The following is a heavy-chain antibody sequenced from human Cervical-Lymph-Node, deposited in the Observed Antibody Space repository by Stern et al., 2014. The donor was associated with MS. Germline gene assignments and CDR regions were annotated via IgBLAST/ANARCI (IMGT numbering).Heavy chain of an antibody. J-gene: IGHJ4*02. V-gene: IGHV4-39*01. CDR2: MYYTGST. Sequence: QVQLQESGPGLVKPSETLSLTCTVSGGSVSSISHFWGWIRQPPGKGLEWIGGMYYTGSTSYNPSLSSPVSFSVDTSPNPVSLRLSSVTAADTAVYYCTRRQNYDFETWGQGTLVTVSS. D-gene: IGHD1-7*01. CDR3: TRRQNYDFET. CDR1: GGSVSSISHF.